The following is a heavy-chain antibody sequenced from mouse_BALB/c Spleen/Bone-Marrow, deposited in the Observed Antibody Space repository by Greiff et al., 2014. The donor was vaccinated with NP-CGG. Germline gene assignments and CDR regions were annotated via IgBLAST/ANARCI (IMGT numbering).Heavy chain of an antibody. Sequence: EVKLMESGPELEKPGASVRISCKASGYPFTGYNINWVRQSNGKSLEWIGYIDPYSGGTSYYQRFKDRATLTVDKSSSTAYMQLKSLTSEDSAVYYCARSLLRRDALDYWGQGTSVTVSS. CDR2: IDPYSGGT. CDR3: ARSLLRRDALDY. CDR1: GYPFTGYN. V-gene: IGHV1S135*01. D-gene: IGHD2-12*01. J-gene: IGHJ4*01.